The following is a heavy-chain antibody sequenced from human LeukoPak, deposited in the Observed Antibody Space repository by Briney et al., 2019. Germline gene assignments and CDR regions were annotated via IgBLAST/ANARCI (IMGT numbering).Heavy chain of an antibody. V-gene: IGHV4-59*08. CDR2: IYYSGST. CDR3: ARRGAGRCVGEKENWFDP. J-gene: IGHJ5*02. D-gene: IGHD3-10*01. CDR1: GGSISSNY. Sequence: KPPEILSLTCIHSGGSISSNYCRWIRQPPGKGMEWIGYIYYSGSTNYNPSLKSRVTISVDTSKNQFSLKLSSVTAADTAVYYCARRGAGRCVGEKENWFDPWGQGTLVTVSS.